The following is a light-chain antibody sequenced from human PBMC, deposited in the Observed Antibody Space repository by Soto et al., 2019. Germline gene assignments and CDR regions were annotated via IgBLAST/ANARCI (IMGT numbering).Light chain of an antibody. Sequence: QSVLTQPPSASGTPGQRVTSSCSGSSSNVGSNTVSWYQQLPGTAPKVLIYSDDQRPSGVPDRFAGSRSVSSASLAISGLQSGDEADYYCASWEDSLNGWVIGGGTKLTVL. CDR2: SDD. J-gene: IGLJ3*02. CDR3: ASWEDSLNGWV. V-gene: IGLV1-44*01. CDR1: SSNVGSNT.